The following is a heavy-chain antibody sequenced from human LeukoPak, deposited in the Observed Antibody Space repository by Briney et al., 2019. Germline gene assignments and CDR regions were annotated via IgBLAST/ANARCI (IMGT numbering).Heavy chain of an antibody. CDR3: ARGHHGLEV. Sequence: PGGSLRLSCAASGLIFSDFWMSWVRQTPGKGLEWVANLNQDGSVREYLDSVKGRFTISRDNAENSLFLQMDSLGADDTAVYYCARGHHGLEVWGQGTTVTVSS. CDR1: GLIFSDFW. J-gene: IGHJ6*02. CDR2: LNQDGSVR. V-gene: IGHV3-7*03.